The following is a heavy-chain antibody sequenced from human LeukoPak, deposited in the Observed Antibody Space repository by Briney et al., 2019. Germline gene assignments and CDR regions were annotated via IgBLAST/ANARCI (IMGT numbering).Heavy chain of an antibody. CDR2: IYSGGST. J-gene: IGHJ4*02. CDR3: ASARFGEFLNFDY. D-gene: IGHD3-10*01. Sequence: GGSLRLSCAASGFTVSSNYMSWVRQAPGKGLEWVSVIYSGGSTYYADSVKGRFTISRDNSKNTLYLQMNSLRAEDTAVYYCASARFGEFLNFDYWGREPWSPSPQ. CDR1: GFTVSSNY. V-gene: IGHV3-66*01.